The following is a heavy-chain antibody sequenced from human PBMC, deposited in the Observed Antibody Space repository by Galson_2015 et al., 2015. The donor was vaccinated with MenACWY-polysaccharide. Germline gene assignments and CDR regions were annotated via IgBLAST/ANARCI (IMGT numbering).Heavy chain of an antibody. J-gene: IGHJ4*02. CDR3: ARGYSAYD. CDR1: GFTFSTYW. V-gene: IGHV3-74*01. Sequence: SLRLSCAASGFTFSTYWMHWVRQAPGKGLVWVSRIKSDGSSTNYADSVKGRFTISSDNAKNTLYLQMNSLRAEDTALYYCARGYSAYDWGQRPLATVSA. CDR2: IKSDGSST. D-gene: IGHD5-12*01.